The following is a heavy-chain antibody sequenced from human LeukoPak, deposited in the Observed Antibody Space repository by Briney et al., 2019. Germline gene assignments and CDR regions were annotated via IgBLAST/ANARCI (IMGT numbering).Heavy chain of an antibody. D-gene: IGHD3-10*01. J-gene: IGHJ4*02. CDR2: ISYDGTTK. CDR1: GFTFSSHG. V-gene: IGHV3-30*18. CDR3: AKDATLFGDQYFDY. Sequence: PGRSLRLSCAASGFTFSSHGMHWVRQAPGKALEWVAVISYDGTTKYYADSAKGRFNISRDNSKNTLYLQMNSLRVDDTAVYYCAKDATLFGDQYFDYWGQGTLVIVSS.